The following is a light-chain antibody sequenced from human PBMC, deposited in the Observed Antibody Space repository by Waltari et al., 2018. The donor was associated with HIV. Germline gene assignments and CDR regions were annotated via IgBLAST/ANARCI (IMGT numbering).Light chain of an antibody. J-gene: IGLJ2*01. CDR3: QSTDSTTTHVI. V-gene: IGLV3-25*03. CDR1: ALPKQY. Sequence: SYELTQTPSVSVSPGQTARITCSGDALPKQYAYWYQQKPGQAPLLLIYKDAERPSGIPGRFSGSTSGTAVTWTISGVQAEDEADYYCQSTDSTTTHVIFGGGTKLTVL. CDR2: KDA.